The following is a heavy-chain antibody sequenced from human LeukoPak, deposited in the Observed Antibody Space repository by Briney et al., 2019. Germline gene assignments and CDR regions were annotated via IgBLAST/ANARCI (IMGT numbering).Heavy chain of an antibody. CDR3: ASFGYSSGWYSDY. J-gene: IGHJ4*02. Sequence: PGGSLRLSCAASGFTFSSYSMNWVRQAPGKGLEWVSSISSSSSYIYYADSVKGRFTISRDNAKNSLYLQMNSLRAEDTAVYYCASFGYSSGWYSDYWGQGTLVTVSS. D-gene: IGHD6-19*01. CDR2: ISSSSSYI. V-gene: IGHV3-21*01. CDR1: GFTFSSYS.